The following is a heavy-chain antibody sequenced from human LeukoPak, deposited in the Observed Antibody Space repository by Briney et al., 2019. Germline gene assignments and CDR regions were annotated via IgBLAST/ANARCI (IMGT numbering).Heavy chain of an antibody. CDR1: GGSFSGYY. Sequence: PSDTLSLTCAVYGGSFSGYYWGWICHPPGKGLEWIGEINHGGSTNYNPSLKSRVTISVDTSKNQFSLKLSSVTAADTAVYYCARAPDIVATYYFDYWGQGTLVTVSS. CDR2: INHGGST. V-gene: IGHV4-34*01. J-gene: IGHJ4*02. CDR3: ARAPDIVATYYFDY. D-gene: IGHD5-12*01.